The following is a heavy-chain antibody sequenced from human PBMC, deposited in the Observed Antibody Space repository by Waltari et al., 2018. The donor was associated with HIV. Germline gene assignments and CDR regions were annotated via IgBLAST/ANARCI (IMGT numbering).Heavy chain of an antibody. CDR2: IKDDGSEK. V-gene: IGHV3-7*01. CDR1: GFTFTNNW. D-gene: IGHD1-26*01. Sequence: EVQLMESGGGLVQSGGSLSLSCAASGFTFTNNWLSCVRQTPGKGLEWVAYIKDDGSEKYYMCSVKGRFTISRDNAKNSMFLQMNSLRAEDTAVYYCARIGTFPHNYAIDFWGQGTTVTVSS. CDR3: ARIGTFPHNYAIDF. J-gene: IGHJ6*02.